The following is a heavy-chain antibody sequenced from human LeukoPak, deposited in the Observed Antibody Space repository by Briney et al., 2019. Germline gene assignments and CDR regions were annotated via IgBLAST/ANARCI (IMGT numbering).Heavy chain of an antibody. J-gene: IGHJ2*01. CDR1: GFTFSIYW. V-gene: IGHV3-7*05. D-gene: IGHD4-23*01. CDR2: IKPDGSWK. Sequence: PGGSLRLSCAASGFTFSIYWMTCVRQAPGKGLEWVANIKPDGSWKSYVDSVKGRFISSRDNAKKSLYLEMNSLRAEDTAVYYCASPLVESSGNVHFGLWGRGTLVTVSS. CDR3: ASPLVESSGNVHFGL.